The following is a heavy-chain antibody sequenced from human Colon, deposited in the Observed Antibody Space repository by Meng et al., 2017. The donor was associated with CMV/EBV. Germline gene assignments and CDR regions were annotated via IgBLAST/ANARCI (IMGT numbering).Heavy chain of an antibody. Sequence: ASVKVSCKASGYTFTTYGITWVRQAPGQGLEWMGLISPYNGNTKYAQRLQDRVTMTTDTSTSSAYMELRSLRSDDTAVYYCARVGYSSGWFDYWGQGTLVTVSS. V-gene: IGHV1-18*01. CDR1: GYTFTTYG. D-gene: IGHD6-19*01. CDR2: ISPYNGNT. CDR3: ARVGYSSGWFDY. J-gene: IGHJ4*02.